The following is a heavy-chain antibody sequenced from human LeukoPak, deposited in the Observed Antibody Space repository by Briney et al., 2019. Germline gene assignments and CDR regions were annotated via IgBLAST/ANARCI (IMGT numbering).Heavy chain of an antibody. CDR2: INTNTGNP. D-gene: IGHD3-16*02. J-gene: IGHJ4*02. CDR1: GGTFSSYA. Sequence: ASVKVSCKASGGTFSSYAMNWVRQAPGQGLEWMGWINTNTGNPTYAQGFTGRFVFSLDTSVSTAYLQISSLKAEDTAVYYCARDRYDYVWGSYRYTGDYWGQGTLVTVSS. V-gene: IGHV7-4-1*02. CDR3: ARDRYDYVWGSYRYTGDY.